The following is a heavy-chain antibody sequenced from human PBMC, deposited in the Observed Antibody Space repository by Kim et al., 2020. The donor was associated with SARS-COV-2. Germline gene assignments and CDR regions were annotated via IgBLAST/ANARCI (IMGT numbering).Heavy chain of an antibody. D-gene: IGHD4-4*01. V-gene: IGHV1-8*01. Sequence: ASVKVSCKASGYTFTSYDINWVRQATGQGLEWMGWMNPNSGNTGYAQKFQGRVTMTRNTSISTAYMELSSLRSEDTAVYYCARGPLFRGFYSNYYFDYWGQGTLVTVSS. J-gene: IGHJ4*02. CDR1: GYTFTSYD. CDR2: MNPNSGNT. CDR3: ARGPLFRGFYSNYYFDY.